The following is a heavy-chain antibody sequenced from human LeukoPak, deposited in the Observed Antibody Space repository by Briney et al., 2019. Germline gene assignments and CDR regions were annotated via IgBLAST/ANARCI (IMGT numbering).Heavy chain of an antibody. CDR1: GYTFTSYG. CDR3: ARGGKKQLLIGYYYYYYMDV. CDR2: ISAYNGNT. Sequence: ASVKVSCKASGYTFTSYGISWVRQAPGQGLEWMGWISAYNGNTNYAQKFQGRVTMTRNTSISTAYMELSGLRSEDTAVYYCARGGKKQLLIGYYYYYYMDVWGKGTTVTISS. J-gene: IGHJ6*03. V-gene: IGHV1-18*01. D-gene: IGHD2-2*01.